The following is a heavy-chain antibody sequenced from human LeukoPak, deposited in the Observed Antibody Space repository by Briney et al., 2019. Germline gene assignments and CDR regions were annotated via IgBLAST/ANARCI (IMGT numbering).Heavy chain of an antibody. CDR3: ATTVVGATGIGY. CDR2: FDPEDGET. D-gene: IGHD1-26*01. CDR1: GYTLTEVA. J-gene: IGHJ4*02. Sequence: ASVKVSCKVSGYTLTEVAMHWVRQAPGKGLEWMGGFDPEDGETIYAQKFQGRVTMTEYTSIHTAYMELSSLRSEDTAVYYCATTVVGATGIGYWGQGTLVTVSS. V-gene: IGHV1-24*01.